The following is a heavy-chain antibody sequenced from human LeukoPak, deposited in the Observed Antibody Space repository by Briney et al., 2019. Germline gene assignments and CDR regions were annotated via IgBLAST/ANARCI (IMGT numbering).Heavy chain of an antibody. CDR2: MNPNSGNT. D-gene: IGHD2-2*01. Sequence: ASVKVSCKASGYTFTSHDINWVRQASGQGLEWMGWMNPNSGNTGCAQKFQGRVTMTRDNSIKTAYMELSGLRSEDTAVYYCTRAGRKYAFENWGQGTLVTVSS. CDR1: GYTFTSHD. V-gene: IGHV1-8*01. J-gene: IGHJ4*02. CDR3: TRAGRKYAFEN.